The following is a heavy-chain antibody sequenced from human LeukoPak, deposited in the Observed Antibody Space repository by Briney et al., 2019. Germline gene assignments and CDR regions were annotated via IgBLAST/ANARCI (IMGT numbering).Heavy chain of an antibody. CDR2: IIPIFGTA. J-gene: IGHJ3*02. Sequence: SVKVSCKASGGTFSSYAINWVRQAPGQGLEWMGGIIPIFGTANYAQKFQGRVTITTDESTSTAYMELSSLRSEDTAVYYCARGRSRFVGVVIIPPGDAFDIWGQGTMVTVSS. CDR3: ARGRSRFVGVVIIPPGDAFDI. V-gene: IGHV1-69*05. CDR1: GGTFSSYA. D-gene: IGHD3-3*01.